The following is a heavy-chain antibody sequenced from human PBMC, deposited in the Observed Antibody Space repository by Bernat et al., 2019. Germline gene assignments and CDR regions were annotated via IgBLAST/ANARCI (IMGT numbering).Heavy chain of an antibody. CDR1: GFTFSNAW. CDR3: TTAPYSGSYYGYYYGMDV. V-gene: IGHV3-15*01. CDR2: IKSKTDGGTT. J-gene: IGHJ6*02. D-gene: IGHD1-26*01. Sequence: EVQLVESGGGLVKPGGSLRLSCAASGFTFSNAWMSWVRQAPGKGLEWVGRIKSKTDGGTTDYAAPVKGRFTISRDDSKNTLYLQMNSLKTEDTAMYYCTTAPYSGSYYGYYYGMDVWGQGTTVTVSS.